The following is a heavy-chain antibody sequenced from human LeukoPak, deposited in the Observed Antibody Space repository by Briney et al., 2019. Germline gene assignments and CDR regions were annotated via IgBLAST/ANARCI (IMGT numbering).Heavy chain of an antibody. CDR3: ARANSSSWYGAFDY. J-gene: IGHJ4*02. CDR1: GGSFSGYY. V-gene: IGHV4-34*01. CDR2: ISHSGST. Sequence: PSETLSLTCAVYGGSFSGYYWSWIRQPPGKGLEWIGEISHSGSTNYNPSLKSRVTISVDTSKNQFSLKLSSVTAADTAVYYCARANSSSWYGAFDYWGQGTLVTVSS. D-gene: IGHD6-13*01.